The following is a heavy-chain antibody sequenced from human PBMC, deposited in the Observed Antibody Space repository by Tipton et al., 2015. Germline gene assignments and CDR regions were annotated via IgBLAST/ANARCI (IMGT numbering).Heavy chain of an antibody. CDR1: GISFSTNW. J-gene: IGHJ3*02. D-gene: IGHD2/OR15-2a*01. CDR3: ARDVNGGHFDM. CDR2: ISPDGSEK. Sequence: QLVQSGGGLVQPGGSRRLSCAASSGISFSTNWMSWVRQAPGKGLEWVGQISPDGSEKYYLDSMKGRFIISRDNAKKSLSLETNTLRAEDTAVYYCARDVNGGHFDMWGQGTAVTVSP. V-gene: IGHV3-7*01.